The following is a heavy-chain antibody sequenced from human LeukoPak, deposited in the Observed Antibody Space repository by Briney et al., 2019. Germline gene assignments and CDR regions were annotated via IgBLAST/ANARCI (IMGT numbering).Heavy chain of an antibody. D-gene: IGHD3-22*01. J-gene: IGHJ4*02. V-gene: IGHV1-18*01. CDR3: ARGRIYYDGSGHYYPDY. CDR2: ISGDSDST. Sequence: ASVKVSCKASGYTCSSYGVTWVRQAPGQGLEWMGWISGDSDSTNYAQKFQDKVTMTTDTSTNTAYLELRSLTSDDTAIYYCARGRIYYDGSGHYYPDYWGQGTLLTVSS. CDR1: GYTCSSYG.